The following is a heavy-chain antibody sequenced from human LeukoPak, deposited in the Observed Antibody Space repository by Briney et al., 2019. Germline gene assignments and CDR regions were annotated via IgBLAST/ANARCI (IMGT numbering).Heavy chain of an antibody. D-gene: IGHD3-10*01. J-gene: IGHJ5*02. V-gene: IGHV4-4*07. CDR3: ARDRGSDGSDQLDP. CDR1: GGSISSYV. CDR2: IFSSGTT. Sequence: SETLSLTCTVSGGSISSYVLIWIRQPAGKGLEWIGRIFSSGTTNYNPSLKSRVTMSVDMSKNQFSLKLSSVTAADTAVYYCARDRGSDGSDQLDPWGQGTLVTVSS.